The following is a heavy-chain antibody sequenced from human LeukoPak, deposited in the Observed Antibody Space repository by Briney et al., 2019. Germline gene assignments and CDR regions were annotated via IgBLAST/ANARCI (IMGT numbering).Heavy chain of an antibody. V-gene: IGHV4-61*01. CDR2: ISYRGRT. D-gene: IGHD2-15*01. CDR1: GGSVTSGSYY. J-gene: IGHJ4*02. Sequence: PSETLSLTCSVSGGSVTSGSYYWSWIRQPPGKELEGIGYISYRGRTNYNPSLKSRVTISVDTSKNQFSLKLSSVAAADTAVYYCVREHSWGDFDDWGQGTLVTVSS. CDR3: VREHSWGDFDD.